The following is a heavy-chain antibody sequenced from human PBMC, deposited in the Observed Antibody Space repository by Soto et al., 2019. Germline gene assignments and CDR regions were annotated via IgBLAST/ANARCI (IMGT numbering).Heavy chain of an antibody. CDR1: GFTFTSSA. J-gene: IGHJ6*03. D-gene: IGHD5-12*01. CDR2: IVVGSGNT. Sequence: SVKVSCKASGFTFTSSALQWVRQARGQRLEWIGWIVVGSGNTNYAQKFQERVTVTRDMSTSTAYMELSSLRSEDTAVYYCAAFLSPAGSGYDLWYMDVWGKGTTVTVSS. CDR3: AAFLSPAGSGYDLWYMDV. V-gene: IGHV1-58*01.